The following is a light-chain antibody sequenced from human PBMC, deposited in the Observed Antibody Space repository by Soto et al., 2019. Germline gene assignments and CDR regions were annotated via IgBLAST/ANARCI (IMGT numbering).Light chain of an antibody. Sequence: DIPMTQSPSSLSASLGDRVTITCRASQTIRNYVTWYQQKPGKAPKALISDASTLQSGVPSRFSGSVSGTDFTLIISSLRPEDVATYYCQQRFSSLLSFGGGTQVEIK. CDR3: QQRFSSLLS. V-gene: IGKV1-39*01. J-gene: IGKJ4*01. CDR2: DAS. CDR1: QTIRNY.